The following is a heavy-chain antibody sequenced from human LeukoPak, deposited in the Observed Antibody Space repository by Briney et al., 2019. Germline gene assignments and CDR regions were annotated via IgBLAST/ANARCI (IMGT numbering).Heavy chain of an antibody. CDR3: ASKNYDYVWGGYRYSRGEIDY. CDR1: GGSISSSNW. Sequence: SETLSLTCAVSGGSISSSNWWSWVRQPPGKGLEWIGEIYHSGSTNYNPSLKSRVTISVDKSKNQFSLKLSSVTAADTAVYYCASKNYDYVWGGYRYSRGEIDYWGQGTLVTVSS. V-gene: IGHV4-4*02. D-gene: IGHD3-16*02. J-gene: IGHJ4*02. CDR2: IYHSGST.